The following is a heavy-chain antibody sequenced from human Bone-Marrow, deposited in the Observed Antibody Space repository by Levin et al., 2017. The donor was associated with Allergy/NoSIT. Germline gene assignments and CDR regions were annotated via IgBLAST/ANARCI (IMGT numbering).Heavy chain of an antibody. D-gene: IGHD3-22*01. CDR1: GFTFSMYG. CDR3: ARVFYFESSGYYDP. CDR2: ISGYNGNT. J-gene: IGHJ5*02. Sequence: ASVKVSCKASGFTFSMYGIIWVRQAPGQGLEWMGWISGYNGNTDYAQKFQGRVSMTTDTSTSTAYMELRNLRSDDTAVYYCARVFYFESSGYYDPWGQGALVTVSS. V-gene: IGHV1-18*01.